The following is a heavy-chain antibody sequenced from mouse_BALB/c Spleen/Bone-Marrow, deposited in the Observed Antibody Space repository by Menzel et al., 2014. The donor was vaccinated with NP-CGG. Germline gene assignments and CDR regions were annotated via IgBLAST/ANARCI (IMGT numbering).Heavy chain of an antibody. V-gene: IGHV2-9*02. D-gene: IGHD2-1*01. J-gene: IGHJ4*01. CDR3: ARDENYYGNYGTMDY. CDR2: IWAGGST. Sequence: VQLVESGPGLVAPSQSLSITCTVSGFSLTSYGVHWVRQPPGKGLEWLGVIWAGGSTNYNSALMSRLSISKDSSKSQVFSKMNSLQTDDTAMYYCARDENYYGNYGTMDYWGQGTSVTVSS. CDR1: GFSLTSYG.